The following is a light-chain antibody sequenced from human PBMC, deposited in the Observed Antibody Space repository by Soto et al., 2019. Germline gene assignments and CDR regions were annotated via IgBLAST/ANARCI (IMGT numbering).Light chain of an antibody. CDR1: SGHSSYA. V-gene: IGLV4-69*01. Sequence: QLVLTQSPSASASLGASVKVTCTLSSGHSSYAIAWHQQQPEKGPRYLMKVNSDGSHNKGDGIPDRFSGSSSGAERYLTISSLQSEDEADYYCQTWGTGIVVFGGGTKLTVL. CDR2: VNSDGSH. J-gene: IGLJ2*01. CDR3: QTWGTGIVV.